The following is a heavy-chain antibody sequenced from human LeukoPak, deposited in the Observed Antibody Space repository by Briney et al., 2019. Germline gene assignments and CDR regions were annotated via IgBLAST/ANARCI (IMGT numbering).Heavy chain of an antibody. D-gene: IGHD6-13*01. CDR1: GFTFSSYG. CDR2: ISGGGVST. CDR3: AKILSSWYPGFDY. J-gene: IGHJ4*02. Sequence: PGGSLSLSCAASGFTFSSYGMSWVRQAPGKGLEWVSGISGGGVSTYYADSVKGRFTISRDNSKNTLYLQMNSLRAEDTAVYYCAKILSSWYPGFDYWGQGTLVTVSS. V-gene: IGHV3-23*01.